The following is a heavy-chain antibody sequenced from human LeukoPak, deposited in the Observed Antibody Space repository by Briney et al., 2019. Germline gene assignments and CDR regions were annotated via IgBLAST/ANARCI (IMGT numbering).Heavy chain of an antibody. CDR1: GGSFSGYY. J-gene: IGHJ3*02. CDR2: INHSGST. D-gene: IGHD2-2*01. V-gene: IGHV4-34*01. Sequence: KASETLSLTCAVYGGSFSGYYWSWIRQPPGKGLEWIGEINHSGSTNYNPSLKSRVTISVDTSKNQFSLKLSSVTAADTAVYYCARPIVVVPAAMFAGDAFDIWGQGTMVTVSS. CDR3: ARPIVVVPAAMFAGDAFDI.